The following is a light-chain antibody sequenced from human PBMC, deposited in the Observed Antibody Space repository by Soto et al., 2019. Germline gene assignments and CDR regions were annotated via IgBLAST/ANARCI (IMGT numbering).Light chain of an antibody. Sequence: ALTQPASVSGSPGQSITISCTGTSSDVGGYKFVSWYQQHPGTAPKPIIYEVSNRPSGVSHRFSGSKSGNTATLTISGLQAEDEADYYCSSYTTTSTLEVFGGGTKLTVL. CDR3: SSYTTTSTLEV. V-gene: IGLV2-14*01. CDR1: SSDVGGYKF. CDR2: EVS. J-gene: IGLJ3*02.